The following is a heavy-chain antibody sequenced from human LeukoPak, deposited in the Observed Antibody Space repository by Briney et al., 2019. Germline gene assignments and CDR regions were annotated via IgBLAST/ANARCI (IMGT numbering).Heavy chain of an antibody. J-gene: IGHJ4*02. CDR3: GREGARGWTEYVGGFDY. V-gene: IGHV1-69*13. Sequence: GASVRVSCKASGGTFSSYAISWVRQAPGQGLEWMGGIIPIFGTANYAQKFQGRVTITADESTSTAYMELSSLRSEDTAVYYGGREGARGWTEYVGGFDYWGQGTLVTVSS. CDR2: IIPIFGTA. D-gene: IGHD3/OR15-3a*01. CDR1: GGTFSSYA.